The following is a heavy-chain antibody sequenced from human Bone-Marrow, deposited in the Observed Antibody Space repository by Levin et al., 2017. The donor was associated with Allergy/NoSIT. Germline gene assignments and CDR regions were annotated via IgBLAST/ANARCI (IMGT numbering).Heavy chain of an antibody. CDR3: ARGEKLHLDFDY. Sequence: PGGSLRLSCKTYGYSFTTSWIGWVRQMPGKGLEWMGIIYPGDSDTRYSPSFQGQVTISADKSISTAYLQWSSLKASDTAMYYCARGEKLHLDFDYWGQGTLVTVSS. V-gene: IGHV5-51*01. CDR1: GYSFTTSW. CDR2: IYPGDSDT. D-gene: IGHD3-16*01. J-gene: IGHJ4*02.